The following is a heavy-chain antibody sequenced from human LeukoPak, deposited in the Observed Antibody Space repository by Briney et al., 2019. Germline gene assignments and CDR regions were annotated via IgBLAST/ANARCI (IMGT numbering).Heavy chain of an antibody. J-gene: IGHJ4*02. CDR3: ARHGMPYDILTGFDY. Sequence: PSETLSLTCTVSGGSISSSSYYWGWIRQPPGRGLEWIGSFYYSGSTYYNPSRKSRITISVDTSKNQFSLKLSSVTAADTAVYYCARHGMPYDILTGFDYWGQGTLVTVSS. CDR2: FYYSGST. CDR1: GGSISSSSYY. D-gene: IGHD3-9*01. V-gene: IGHV4-39*01.